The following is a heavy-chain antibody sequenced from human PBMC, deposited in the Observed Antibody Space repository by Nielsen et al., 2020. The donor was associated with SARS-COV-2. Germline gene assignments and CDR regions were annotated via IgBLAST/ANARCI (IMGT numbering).Heavy chain of an antibody. CDR2: MNPNSGNT. CDR1: GYTFTSYD. V-gene: IGHV1-8*01. Sequence: ASVKVSCKASGYTFTSYDINWVRQATGQGLEWMGWMNPNSGNTGYAQKFQGRVTMTTDTSTSTAYMELRSLRSDDTAVYYCARGRSGSYFRYYYMDVWGKGTTVTVSS. J-gene: IGHJ6*03. D-gene: IGHD3-10*01. CDR3: ARGRSGSYFRYYYMDV.